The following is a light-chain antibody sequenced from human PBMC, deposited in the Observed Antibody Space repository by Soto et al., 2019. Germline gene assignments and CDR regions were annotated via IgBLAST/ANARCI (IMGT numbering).Light chain of an antibody. J-gene: IGLJ3*02. CDR2: SDN. CDR1: NSNIGTGYG. CDR3: QSYDTSRFGLM. Sequence: QAVVTQPPSVTGAPGQRVTISCTWTNSNIGTGYGVHWYQQFPGTAPRLLTYSDNNRPSGVPDRFSGSKSGTSASVAITGFQAEDEAEYYCQSYDTSRFGLMFGGGTKLTVL. V-gene: IGLV1-40*01.